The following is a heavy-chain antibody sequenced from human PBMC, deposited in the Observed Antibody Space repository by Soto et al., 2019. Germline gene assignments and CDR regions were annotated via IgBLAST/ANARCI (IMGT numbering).Heavy chain of an antibody. CDR2: IDPSDSYT. D-gene: IGHD6-13*01. J-gene: IGHJ4*02. Sequence: PVESLKIWWKGSGYSCTSYWISWVRQMPGKGLEWMGRIDPSDSYTNYSPSFQGHVTISADKSISTAYLQWSSLKASDTAMYYCARLQAAAGDNDLTFDYWGQGTLVTVSS. V-gene: IGHV5-10-1*01. CDR3: ARLQAAAGDNDLTFDY. CDR1: GYSCTSYW.